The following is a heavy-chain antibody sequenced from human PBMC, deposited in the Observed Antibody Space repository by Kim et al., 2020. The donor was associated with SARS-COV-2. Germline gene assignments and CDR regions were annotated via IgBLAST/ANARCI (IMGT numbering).Heavy chain of an antibody. J-gene: IGHJ3*02. Sequence: GGSLRLSCAASGFTFSSYGMHWVRQAPGKGLEWVAVISYDGSNKYYADSVKGRFTISRDNSKNTLYLQMNSLRAEDTAVYYCARDGWELLNDAFDIWGQGTMVTVSS. CDR1: GFTFSSYG. CDR2: ISYDGSNK. CDR3: ARDGWELLNDAFDI. D-gene: IGHD1-26*01. V-gene: IGHV3-33*05.